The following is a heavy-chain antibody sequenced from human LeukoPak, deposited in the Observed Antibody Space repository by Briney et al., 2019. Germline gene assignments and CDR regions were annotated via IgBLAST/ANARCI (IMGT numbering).Heavy chain of an antibody. Sequence: SETLSLTCTVSGASISSYYWSWIRQPPGKGLQWIGYIYYSGSTRYNPPLKSRVTISVDTSKNQFSLKLSSVTAADTAVYYCARVGILRFPSNWFDPWGQGTLVTVSS. CDR1: GASISSYY. D-gene: IGHD3-3*01. V-gene: IGHV4-59*01. CDR3: ARVGILRFPSNWFDP. J-gene: IGHJ5*02. CDR2: IYYSGST.